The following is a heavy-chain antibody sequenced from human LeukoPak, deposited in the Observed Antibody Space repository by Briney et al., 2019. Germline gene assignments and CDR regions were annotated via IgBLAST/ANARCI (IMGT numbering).Heavy chain of an antibody. Sequence: GSSVKVSCKASGGTFSSYAISWVRQAPGQGLEWMGGFDPEDGETIYAQKFQGRVTMTEDTSTDTAYMELSSLRSEDTAVYYCATAYSEWLLRQYYFDYWGQGTLVTVSS. CDR2: FDPEDGET. J-gene: IGHJ4*02. CDR1: GGTFSSYA. D-gene: IGHD3-3*01. CDR3: ATAYSEWLLRQYYFDY. V-gene: IGHV1-24*01.